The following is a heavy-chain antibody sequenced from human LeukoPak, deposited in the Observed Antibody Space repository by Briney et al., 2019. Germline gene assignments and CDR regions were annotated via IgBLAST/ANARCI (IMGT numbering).Heavy chain of an antibody. D-gene: IGHD3-10*01. CDR3: ARRGKYYGSGSLYYYYYYMDV. Sequence: SETLSLTCAVYGGSFSGYYWSWIRQPPGKGLEWIGEINHSGSTNYNPSLKSRVTISVDTSKNQFSLKLSSVTAADTAVYYCARRGKYYGSGSLYYYYYYMDVWGKGTTVTISS. CDR1: GGSFSGYY. V-gene: IGHV4-34*01. CDR2: INHSGST. J-gene: IGHJ6*03.